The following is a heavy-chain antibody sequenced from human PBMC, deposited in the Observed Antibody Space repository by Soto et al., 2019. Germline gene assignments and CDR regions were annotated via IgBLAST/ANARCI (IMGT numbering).Heavy chain of an antibody. CDR3: ARDLAVQYYYGMDV. CDR2: ISSSSSTI. D-gene: IGHD1-1*01. J-gene: IGHJ6*02. CDR1: GFTFSSYS. Sequence: PGGSLNLSCAASGFTFSSYSMNWVRQAPGKGLEWVSYISSSSSTIYYADSVKGRFTISRDNAKNSLYLQMNSLRDEDTAVYYCARDLAVQYYYGMDVWGQGTTVTVSS. V-gene: IGHV3-48*02.